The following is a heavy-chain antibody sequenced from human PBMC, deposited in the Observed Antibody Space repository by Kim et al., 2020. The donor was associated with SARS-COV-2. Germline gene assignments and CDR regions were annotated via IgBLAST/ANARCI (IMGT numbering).Heavy chain of an antibody. CDR3: ARAPSYGSGSYWGY. Sequence: SETLSLTCTVSGGSISSSSYYWGWIRQPPGKGLEWIGSIYYSGSTFYNPSLKSRVTISVDTSKTQFSLKLTSVTAADTAVYYCARAPSYGSGSYWGYWGQGTLVTVSS. CDR1: GGSISSSSYY. D-gene: IGHD3-10*01. CDR2: IYYSGST. V-gene: IGHV4-39*07. J-gene: IGHJ4*02.